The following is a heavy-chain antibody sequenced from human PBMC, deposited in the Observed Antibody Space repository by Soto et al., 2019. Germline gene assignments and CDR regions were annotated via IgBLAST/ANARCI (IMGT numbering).Heavy chain of an antibody. CDR1: GDSVSRTSVA. CDR2: TYYSSKLNS. J-gene: IGHJ4*02. V-gene: IGHV6-1*01. Sequence: QVQLHQSGPGLVKPSQTLSLTCAISGDSVSRTSVAWNWIRQSPSRGLEWLGRTYYSSKLNSGYSVSVRGRITINPDTSKSQFSLQLNSVTPDATAVYYCVRGQFSAFACWGQGTLVTVSS. CDR3: VRGQFSAFAC.